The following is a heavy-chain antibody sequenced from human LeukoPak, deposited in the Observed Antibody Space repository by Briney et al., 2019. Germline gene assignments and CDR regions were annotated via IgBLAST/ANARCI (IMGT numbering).Heavy chain of an antibody. J-gene: IGHJ4*02. V-gene: IGHV4-59*01. Sequence: SETLSLTCTVSGGSISSYYWNWIRQPPGKGLEWIGYIYHSGSTNYNPSLKSRVTISIDTSKNQFSLKLSSVTAADTVVYYCARGVVITFGGAADYWGQGTLVTVSS. CDR3: ARGVVITFGGAADY. D-gene: IGHD3-16*01. CDR2: IYHSGST. CDR1: GGSISSYY.